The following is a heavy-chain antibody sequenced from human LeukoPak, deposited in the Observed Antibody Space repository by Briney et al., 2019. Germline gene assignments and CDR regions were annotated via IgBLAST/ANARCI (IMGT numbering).Heavy chain of an antibody. J-gene: IGHJ4*02. CDR1: GYTFTSYD. CDR2: MNPNSGNT. D-gene: IGHD5-12*01. V-gene: IGHV1-8*03. CDR3: ARRSGYDYLDLDY. Sequence: ASVKVSCKASGYTFTSYDINWVRQATGQGLEWMGWMNPNSGNTGYAQKFQGRVTITRNTSISTAYMELSRLRSDDTAVYYCARRSGYDYLDLDYWGQGTLVTVSS.